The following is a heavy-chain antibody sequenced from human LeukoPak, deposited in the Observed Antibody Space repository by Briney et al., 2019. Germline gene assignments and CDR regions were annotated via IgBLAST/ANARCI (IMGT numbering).Heavy chain of an antibody. CDR3: GRARSGSYLGY. J-gene: IGHJ4*02. CDR2: ISSSSSNI. Sequence: GGSLRLSCAASGFTFSSYSMNWVRQAPGKGLEWVSSISSSSSNIYYADSVKGRFTISRDNAKNSLYLQMNSLRAEDTAVYYCGRARSGSYLGYWGQGTLVTVSS. CDR1: GFTFSSYS. D-gene: IGHD1-26*01. V-gene: IGHV3-21*01.